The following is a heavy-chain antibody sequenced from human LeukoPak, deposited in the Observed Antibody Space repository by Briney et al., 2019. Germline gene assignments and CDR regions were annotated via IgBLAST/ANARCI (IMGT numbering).Heavy chain of an antibody. V-gene: IGHV3-21*01. CDR1: GFTFSSYS. D-gene: IGHD6-13*01. Sequence: PGGSLRLSCAASGFTFSSYSMNWVRQAPGKGLEWVSSISSSSSYIYYADSVKGRFTISRDNAKNSLYLQMNSLRAEDTAVYYCARDDGSSWSIDYWGQGTLVTVSS. J-gene: IGHJ4*02. CDR3: ARDDGSSWSIDY. CDR2: ISSSSSYI.